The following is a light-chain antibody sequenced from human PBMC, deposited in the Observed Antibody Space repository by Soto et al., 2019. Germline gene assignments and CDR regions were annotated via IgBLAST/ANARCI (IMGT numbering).Light chain of an antibody. Sequence: DIQMTQSPSSLSASVGDRVTITCRASQGNSNYLVWYQQKPGKVPKLLIYAASTLQSGVPSRFSGSGSGTDFTLTISSLQPEDVATYYCQSDSGAPWTFGQGTKVEIK. CDR3: QSDSGAPWT. V-gene: IGKV1-27*01. CDR2: AAS. J-gene: IGKJ1*01. CDR1: QGNSNY.